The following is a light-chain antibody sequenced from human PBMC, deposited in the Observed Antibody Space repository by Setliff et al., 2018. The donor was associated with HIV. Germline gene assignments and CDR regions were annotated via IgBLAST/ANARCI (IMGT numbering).Light chain of an antibody. J-gene: IGLJ2*01. CDR2: EVT. V-gene: IGLV2-14*01. CDR3: SSYKIFDGEVF. CDR1: SSDIGTYNY. Sequence: QSVLTQPASVSGSPGQSITISCTGTSSDIGTYNYVSWYQQHPGKAPKLMIYEVTIRPSGISSRFSGSKSGNTASLTISGLEAEDEADYYCSSYKIFDGEVFFGGGTKVTVL.